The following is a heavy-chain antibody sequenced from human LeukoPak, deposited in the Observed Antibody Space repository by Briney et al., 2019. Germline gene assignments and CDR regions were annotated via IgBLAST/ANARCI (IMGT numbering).Heavy chain of an antibody. V-gene: IGHV4-59*08. CDR3: ARYRGIRGERPDHFDY. CDR2: IFHNGKT. Sequence: PSETLSLTRTVSAGSISPFFWGWIRQPPGKGLEWIGYIFHNGKTNYNPSLKSRLTMSVDTSTKQFSLRLNSVTAADTAVYYCARYRGIRGERPDHFDYWGQGILVTVSS. CDR1: AGSISPFF. D-gene: IGHD3-10*01. J-gene: IGHJ4*02.